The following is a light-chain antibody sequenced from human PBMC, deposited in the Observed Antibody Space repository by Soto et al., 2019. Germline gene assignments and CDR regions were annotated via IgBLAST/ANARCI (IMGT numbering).Light chain of an antibody. V-gene: IGLV2-18*02. CDR2: DVS. Sequence: QSVLTQPPSVSGSPGQSVAISCTGTSADVGSNNRVSWYQQPPGSAPKLIIYDVSNPPSGIPGRFSGSKSANTASLTISGLQAEDEADYYCSSYTTRNAYVFGTGTKLTVL. CDR1: SADVGSNNR. CDR3: SSYTTRNAYV. J-gene: IGLJ1*01.